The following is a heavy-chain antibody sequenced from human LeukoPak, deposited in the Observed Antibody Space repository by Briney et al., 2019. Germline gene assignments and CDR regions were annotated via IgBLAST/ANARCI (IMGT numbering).Heavy chain of an antibody. V-gene: IGHV1-24*01. CDR1: GYTLTELS. CDR3: ATRHQSGFHPYGMDV. D-gene: IGHD5-12*01. Sequence: ASVKVSCKVSGYTLTELSMHWVRQAPGKGREGMGGFDPEDGETIYAQKFQGRVTMTEDTSTDTDYMELSSLRSEDTAVYYCATRHQSGFHPYGMDVWGQGTTVTVSS. CDR2: FDPEDGET. J-gene: IGHJ6*02.